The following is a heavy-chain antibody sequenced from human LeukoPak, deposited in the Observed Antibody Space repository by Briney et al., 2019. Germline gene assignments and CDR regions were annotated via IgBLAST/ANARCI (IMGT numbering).Heavy chain of an antibody. Sequence: ASVKVSCKASGYTFTSYYMHWVRQAPGQGLEWMGRINPNNGGTNSAQKFQGRVTMTRDTSISTAYMELSNLRSDGTAVYYCARDWNGLVDYWGQGTLVTVSS. J-gene: IGHJ4*02. CDR1: GYTFTSYY. CDR3: ARDWNGLVDY. V-gene: IGHV1-2*06. D-gene: IGHD1-1*01. CDR2: INPNNGGT.